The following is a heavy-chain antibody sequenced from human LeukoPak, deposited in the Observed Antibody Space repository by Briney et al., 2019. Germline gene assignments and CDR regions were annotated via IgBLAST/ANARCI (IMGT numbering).Heavy chain of an antibody. J-gene: IGHJ6*03. CDR2: IYYSGST. CDR1: GGSISSYY. D-gene: IGHD3-10*01. Sequence: SETLSLTCTVSGGSISSYYWSWIRQTPGKGLEWIGYIYYSGSTNYNPSLKSRVTISVDTSKNHFSLKLSSVTAADTAVYYCARTVRGVIGPYYYFYMDVWGKGTTVTISS. V-gene: IGHV4-59*01. CDR3: ARTVRGVIGPYYYFYMDV.